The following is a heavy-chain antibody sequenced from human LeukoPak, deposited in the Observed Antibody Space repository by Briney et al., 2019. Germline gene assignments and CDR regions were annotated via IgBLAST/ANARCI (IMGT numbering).Heavy chain of an antibody. J-gene: IGHJ4*02. Sequence: GASVKVSCKASGGTFSSYAISWVRQAPGQGLEWMGRIIPIFGTANYAQKFQGRVTIATDESTSTAYMELSSLRSEDTAVYYCARSGYSYGGQIDYWGQGTLVTVSS. CDR1: GGTFSSYA. D-gene: IGHD5-18*01. V-gene: IGHV1-69*05. CDR3: ARSGYSYGGQIDY. CDR2: IIPIFGTA.